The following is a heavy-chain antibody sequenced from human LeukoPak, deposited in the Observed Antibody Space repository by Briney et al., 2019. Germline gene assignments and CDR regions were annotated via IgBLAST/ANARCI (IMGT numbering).Heavy chain of an antibody. V-gene: IGHV4-59*08. Sequence: SETLSLTCIVSGASTSTHYRNWIRQPPGKGLEWIGYIYNGGTTNYNPSLKSRVTISVDTSKNQFSLRLTSLTAADTAIYYCAQTTGWPGFDYWGPGVLVTVSS. CDR3: AQTTGWPGFDY. J-gene: IGHJ4*02. CDR1: GASTSTHY. D-gene: IGHD4-11*01. CDR2: IYNGGTT.